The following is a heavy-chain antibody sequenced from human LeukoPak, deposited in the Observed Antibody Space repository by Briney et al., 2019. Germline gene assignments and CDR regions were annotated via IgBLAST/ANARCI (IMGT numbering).Heavy chain of an antibody. CDR3: ARLVTYDSTGYYFYDAFDI. CDR2: IYGRGGS. V-gene: IGHV4-61*10. D-gene: IGHD3-22*01. J-gene: IGHJ3*02. CDR1: GDSISSGSYY. Sequence: ETSETLSLTCTVSGDSISSGSYYWSWIRQPAGKGLEWIGRIYGRGGSNYNPSLKSRVTMSVDTSKNQFSLKLSSVTAADTAVYYCARLVTYDSTGYYFYDAFDIWGQGTMVTVSS.